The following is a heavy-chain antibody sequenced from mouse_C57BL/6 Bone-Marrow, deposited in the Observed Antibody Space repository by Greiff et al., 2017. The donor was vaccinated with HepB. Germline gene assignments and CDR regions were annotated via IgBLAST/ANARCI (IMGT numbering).Heavy chain of an antibody. CDR3: ARVLGYFDV. J-gene: IGHJ1*03. V-gene: IGHV5-15*01. Sequence: EVQLQESGGGLVQPGGSLKLSCAASGFTFSDYGMAWVRQAPRKGPEWVAFISNLAYSIYYADTVTGRFTISSENAKNTLYLEMSSLRSEDTAMYYCARVLGYFDVWGTGTTVTVSS. CDR2: ISNLAYSI. CDR1: GFTFSDYG.